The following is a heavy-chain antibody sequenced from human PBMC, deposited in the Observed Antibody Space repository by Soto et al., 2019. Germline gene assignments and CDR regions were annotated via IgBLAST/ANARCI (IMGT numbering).Heavy chain of an antibody. J-gene: IGHJ4*02. CDR2: INSDGSST. Sequence: PGGSLGLSCAASGFTFSSYWMHWVRQAPGKGLVWVSRINSDGSSTSYADSVKGRFTISRDNAKNTLYLQMNSLRAEDTAVYYCARGSYYYDSSGYYSGFFDYWGQGTLVTVSS. V-gene: IGHV3-74*01. CDR1: GFTFSSYW. CDR3: ARGSYYYDSSGYYSGFFDY. D-gene: IGHD3-22*01.